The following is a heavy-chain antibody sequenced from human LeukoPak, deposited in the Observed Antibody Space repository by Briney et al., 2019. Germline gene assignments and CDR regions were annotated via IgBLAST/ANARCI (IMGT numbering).Heavy chain of an antibody. J-gene: IGHJ6*03. V-gene: IGHV3-74*01. CDR1: GFTFSNFW. CDR2: IDNDGYST. Sequence: PGGSLRLSCAASGFTFSNFWMHWVRQAPGKGLVWVSRIDNDGYSTTYADSVKGRFTISRDNAKNMLSLQMNSLRADDTAVYYCARAGSTMVRGVHNYYYYYMDVWGKGTTVTISS. CDR3: ARAGSTMVRGVHNYYYYYMDV. D-gene: IGHD3-10*01.